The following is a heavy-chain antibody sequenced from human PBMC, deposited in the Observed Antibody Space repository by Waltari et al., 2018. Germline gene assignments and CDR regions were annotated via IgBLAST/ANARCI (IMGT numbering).Heavy chain of an antibody. CDR1: GFTFSSYA. D-gene: IGHD5-12*01. CDR3: AREGVATIWGLDY. V-gene: IGHV3-30-3*01. CDR2: RSVDGRNK. Sequence: QVQLVESGGGVVQPGKSLRLSCADSGFTFSSYAMNWVRQAPGKGLEWVAGRSVDGRNKYYADSVKGRFTISRDNSKNTLYLQMNSLRAEDTAVYYCAREGVATIWGLDYWGQGTLVTVSS. J-gene: IGHJ4*02.